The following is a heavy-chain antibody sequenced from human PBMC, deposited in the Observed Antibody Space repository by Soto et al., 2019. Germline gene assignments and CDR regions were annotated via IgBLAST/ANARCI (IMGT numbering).Heavy chain of an antibody. CDR3: ARMGYCSGGTCYWVFFDY. CDR2: ISYSGRT. V-gene: IGHV4-59*01. CDR1: GGSISTYY. J-gene: IGHJ4*02. Sequence: SETLSLTCTVSGGSISTYYWSRIRQPPGKGLEWIGYISYSGRTNYNPSLKSRVTISVDTSKNQFSLRLSSVTAADTAVYYCARMGYCSGGTCYWVFFDYWGQGTLVTVSS. D-gene: IGHD2-15*01.